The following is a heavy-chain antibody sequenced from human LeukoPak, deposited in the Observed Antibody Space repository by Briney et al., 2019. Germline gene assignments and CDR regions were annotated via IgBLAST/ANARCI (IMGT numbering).Heavy chain of an antibody. V-gene: IGHV3-15*01. J-gene: IGHJ4*02. CDR3: TTDWGSGWYF. D-gene: IGHD6-19*01. CDR1: GFTFSNAW. CDR2: IKSKTDGGTT. Sequence: GGSLGLSCAASGFTFSNAWMSWVRQAPGKGLEWVGRIKSKTDGGTTDYAAPVKGRFSISRDDSKNTLYLQMNSLKTEDTAVYFCTTDWGSGWYFWGQGTLVTVSS.